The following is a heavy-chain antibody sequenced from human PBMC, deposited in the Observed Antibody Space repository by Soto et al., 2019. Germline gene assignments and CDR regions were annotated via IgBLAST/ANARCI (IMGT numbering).Heavy chain of an antibody. CDR1: GYTFTSYG. D-gene: IGHD6-6*01. J-gene: IGHJ4*02. V-gene: IGHV1-18*01. Sequence: ASVKVSCKASGYTFTSYGISWVRQAPGQGLEWMGWISAYSGNTNYVQKLQGRVTMTTDTSTSTAYMALRSLRSDDTAVYYCPRDRAQYIPFDYWGQGTLVTVSS. CDR3: PRDRAQYIPFDY. CDR2: ISAYSGNT.